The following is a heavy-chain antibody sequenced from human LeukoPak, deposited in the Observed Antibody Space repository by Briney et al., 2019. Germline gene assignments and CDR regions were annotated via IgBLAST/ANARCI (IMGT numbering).Heavy chain of an antibody. D-gene: IGHD2-15*01. J-gene: IGHJ6*03. V-gene: IGHV3-23*01. Sequence: GGSLRLSCAASGFTFSSYAMSWVGQAQGKGLEWVSAISGSGGSTYYADSVKRRFTISTDNSKNTLYLQMNSLRAEDTAVYYCAKAGKRVVVAATRGGYYMDVWGKGTTVTVSS. CDR1: GFTFSSYA. CDR2: ISGSGGST. CDR3: AKAGKRVVVAATRGGYYMDV.